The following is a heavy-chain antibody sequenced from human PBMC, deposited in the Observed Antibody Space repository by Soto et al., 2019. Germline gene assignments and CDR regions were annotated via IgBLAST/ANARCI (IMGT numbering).Heavy chain of an antibody. CDR2: ISGSGGTT. D-gene: IGHD3-22*01. J-gene: IGHJ3*01. CDR3: ARDGNYYDSSGFWP. V-gene: IGHV3-23*01. CDR1: GFTFSNYA. Sequence: EVQVLESGGGLVQPGGSLRLSCAASGFTFSNYALSWVRQAPGKGLQWVSAISGSGGTTHYADSVKGRFTISRDNDRNSLYLQMNSLRDEDTAVYYCARDGNYYDSSGFWPWGQGTMVTVSS.